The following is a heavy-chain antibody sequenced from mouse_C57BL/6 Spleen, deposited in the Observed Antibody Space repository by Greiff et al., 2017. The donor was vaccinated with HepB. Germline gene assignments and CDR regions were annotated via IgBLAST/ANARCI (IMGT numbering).Heavy chain of an antibody. CDR1: GYTFTSYW. CDR3: ARIYYGNYVYAMDY. V-gene: IGHV1-50*01. CDR2: IDPSDSYT. D-gene: IGHD2-1*01. J-gene: IGHJ4*01. Sequence: QVQLQQPGAELVKPGASVKLSCKASGYTFTSYWMQWVKQRPGLGLEWIGEIDPSDSYTNYNQKFKGKATLTVDTSSSTAYMQLSSLTSEDSAVYYCARIYYGNYVYAMDYWGQGTSVTVSS.